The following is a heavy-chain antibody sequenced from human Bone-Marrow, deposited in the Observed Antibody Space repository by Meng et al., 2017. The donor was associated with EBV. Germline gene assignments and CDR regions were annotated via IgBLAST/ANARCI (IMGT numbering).Heavy chain of an antibody. Sequence: HVEVQQWGAGLLKPSETLSLRCACYGGSFSGYYWSWIRQSPGKGLEWIGEINHSGSTNYNPSLKSRATISVDTSKNHFSLKLTSVTAADTAVYYCARAALDEYQLLEDWGQGTLVTVSS. CDR1: GGSFSGYY. CDR2: INHSGST. J-gene: IGHJ1*01. D-gene: IGHD2-2*01. V-gene: IGHV4-34*01. CDR3: ARAALDEYQLLED.